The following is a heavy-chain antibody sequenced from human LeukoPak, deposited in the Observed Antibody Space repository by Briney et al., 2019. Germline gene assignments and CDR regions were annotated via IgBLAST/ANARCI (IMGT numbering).Heavy chain of an antibody. D-gene: IGHD5-18*01. Sequence: GGSLRLSCAASGFTFISYSMNWVRQAPGRGLNWVSSITSTSYIYYADSVKGRFTISRDNAKNSLYLQMNSLRAEDTAVYYCAREGDTTMVTVDYWGQGTLVTVSS. CDR3: AREGDTTMVTVDY. V-gene: IGHV3-21*01. CDR2: ITSTSYI. CDR1: GFTFISYS. J-gene: IGHJ4*02.